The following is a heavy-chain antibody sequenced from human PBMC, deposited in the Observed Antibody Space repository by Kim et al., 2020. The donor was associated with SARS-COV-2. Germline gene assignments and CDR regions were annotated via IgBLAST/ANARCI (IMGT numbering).Heavy chain of an antibody. J-gene: IGHJ4*02. V-gene: IGHV3-23*01. Sequence: TESRKGRFNIPRENARNSLYLQMSSLRVEDTAVYYCAKDIRGDNRPSDQWGRGTLVTVSS. D-gene: IGHD2-21*01. CDR3: AKDIRGDNRPSDQ.